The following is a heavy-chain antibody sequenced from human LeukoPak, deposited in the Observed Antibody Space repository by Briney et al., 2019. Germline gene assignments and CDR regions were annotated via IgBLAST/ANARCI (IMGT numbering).Heavy chain of an antibody. V-gene: IGHV3-30*18. CDR1: GFTFSSYG. CDR2: ISYDGSNK. J-gene: IGHJ4*02. CDR3: AKYDFWSGYSGY. D-gene: IGHD3-3*01. Sequence: GGSLRLSCAASGFTFSSYGMHWVRQAPGKGLEWVAVISYDGSNKYYADSVKGRFTISRDNSKNTLYLQMNSLRAEDTAVYYCAKYDFWSGYSGYWGQGTLVTVSS.